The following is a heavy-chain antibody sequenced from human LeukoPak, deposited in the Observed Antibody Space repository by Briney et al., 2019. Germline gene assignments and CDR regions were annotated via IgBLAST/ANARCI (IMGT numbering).Heavy chain of an antibody. CDR3: ARAYCSGGSCYSGWFDP. CDR2: ISSSSSYI. V-gene: IGHV3-21*01. J-gene: IGHJ5*02. D-gene: IGHD2-15*01. CDR1: GFTFSSYS. Sequence: GGSLRLSCAASGFTFSSYSMTWVRQAPGKGLEWVSSISSSSSYIYYADSVKGRFTISRDNAKNSLYLQMNSLRAEDTAVYYCARAYCSGGSCYSGWFDPWGQGTLVTVSS.